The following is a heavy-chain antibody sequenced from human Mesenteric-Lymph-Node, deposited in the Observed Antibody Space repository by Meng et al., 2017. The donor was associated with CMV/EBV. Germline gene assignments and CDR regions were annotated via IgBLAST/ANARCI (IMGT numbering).Heavy chain of an antibody. V-gene: IGHV1-3*04. Sequence: CKASGYTFNGYAMNWLRQAHGQGLEWMGWINTENGGTQYSQRFQDRLTITRETSASTAFMDLTSLRYEDTAVYYCVRDIKLGGTRDYWGPGTLVTVSS. D-gene: IGHD6-19*01. CDR2: INTENGGT. CDR1: GYTFNGYA. CDR3: VRDIKLGGTRDY. J-gene: IGHJ4*02.